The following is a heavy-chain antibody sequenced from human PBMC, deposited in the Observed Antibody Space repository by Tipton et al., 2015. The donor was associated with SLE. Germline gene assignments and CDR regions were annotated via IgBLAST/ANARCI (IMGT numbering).Heavy chain of an antibody. V-gene: IGHV4-4*08. CDR2: IYTSGST. CDR1: GGSISSYY. CDR3: ARGGGAAAGLFDY. Sequence: TLSLTCTVSGGSISSYYWSWIRQPPGKGLEWIGYIYTSGSTNYNPSLKSRVTISVDTSKNQFSLNLSYVTAADPAVYYCARGGGAAAGLFDYWGQGTLVTVSS. J-gene: IGHJ4*02. D-gene: IGHD6-13*01.